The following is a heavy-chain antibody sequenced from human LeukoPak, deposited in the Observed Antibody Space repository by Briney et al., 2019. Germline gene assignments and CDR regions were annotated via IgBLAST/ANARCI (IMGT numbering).Heavy chain of an antibody. CDR1: GFTFSSYA. D-gene: IGHD3-10*02. Sequence: GGSLRLSCAASGFTFSSYAMSWVRQAPGKGLEWVSGISGSGGSTYYTDSVKGRFTISRDNAKNSLYLQMNSLRAEDTAVYYCAELGITMIGGVWGKGTTVTISS. J-gene: IGHJ6*04. V-gene: IGHV3-23*01. CDR2: ISGSGGST. CDR3: AELGITMIGGV.